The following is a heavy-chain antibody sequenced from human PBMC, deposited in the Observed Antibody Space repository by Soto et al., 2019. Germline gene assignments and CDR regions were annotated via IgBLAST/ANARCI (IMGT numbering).Heavy chain of an antibody. CDR3: SDNGGP. CDR1: GHSLNKYD. CDR2: VNPNSGET. Sequence: RASVKVSCKASGHSLNKYDINWVRQAPGQGLEWMGWVNPNSGETGFAQKFQGRITMTRNTSINTVYMELRSLRSDDTEVYFCSDNGGPWGQGTLVTVSS. V-gene: IGHV1-8*01. D-gene: IGHD2-8*01. J-gene: IGHJ5*02.